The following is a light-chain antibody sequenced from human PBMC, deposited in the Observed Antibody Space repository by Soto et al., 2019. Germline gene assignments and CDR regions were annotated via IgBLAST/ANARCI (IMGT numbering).Light chain of an antibody. Sequence: QSGLTQPAAGSGSPGQTITISCTGTSSDIGGYNYVSWSQQHPGKAPQLIIYEVSNRPSGVSNRFSGSKSGNTASLTISGLQAEDEADYYCSSYTSSSTYVFGTGTKVAVL. V-gene: IGLV2-14*01. J-gene: IGLJ1*01. CDR3: SSYTSSSTYV. CDR1: SSDIGGYNY. CDR2: EVS.